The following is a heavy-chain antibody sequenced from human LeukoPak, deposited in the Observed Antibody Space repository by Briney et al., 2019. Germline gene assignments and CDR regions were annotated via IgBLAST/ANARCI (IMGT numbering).Heavy chain of an antibody. Sequence: SETLSLTCTASGGSISSGGYYWSWIRQHPGKGLEWIGYIYYSGSTYYNPSLKSRVTISVGTSKNQFSLKLSSVTAADTAVYYCASGGLDSSGSTVDYWGQGTLVTVSS. V-gene: IGHV4-31*03. D-gene: IGHD3-22*01. J-gene: IGHJ4*02. CDR3: ASGGLDSSGSTVDY. CDR1: GGSISSGGYY. CDR2: IYYSGST.